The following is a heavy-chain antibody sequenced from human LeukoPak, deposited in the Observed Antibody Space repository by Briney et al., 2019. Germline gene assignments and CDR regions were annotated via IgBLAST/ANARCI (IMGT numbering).Heavy chain of an antibody. J-gene: IGHJ4*02. V-gene: IGHV3-74*01. Sequence: GGSLTLSCAASGFTFSSYWMHWVRQAPGKGLVWVSRINNDGSSTSYADSVKGRLTISRDNAKNRLYVQMTSLRAEDTAVYYCATGSGLWSPDWWGQGTLVTVAS. CDR2: INNDGSST. D-gene: IGHD3-10*01. CDR1: GFTFSSYW. CDR3: ATGSGLWSPDW.